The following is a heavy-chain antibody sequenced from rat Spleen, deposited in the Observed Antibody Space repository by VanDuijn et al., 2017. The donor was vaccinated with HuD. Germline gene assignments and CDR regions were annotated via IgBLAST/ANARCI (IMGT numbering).Heavy chain of an antibody. J-gene: IGHJ3*01. CDR3: ANDLDYSGDNWFGY. D-gene: IGHD1-1*01. CDR2: IRYDGGST. Sequence: EVQLVESGGGLVQPGRSMKLSCAASGFTFSDYGMAWVLQAPTKGLEWVASIRYDGGSTYYRDSVKGRFTISRDNAKSTLYLQMESLRSEDTATYYCANDLDYSGDNWFGYWGQGTLVTVSS. CDR1: GFTFSDYG. V-gene: IGHV5-20*01.